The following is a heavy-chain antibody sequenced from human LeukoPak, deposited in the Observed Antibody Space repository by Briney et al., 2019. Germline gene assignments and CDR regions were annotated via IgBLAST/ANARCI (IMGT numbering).Heavy chain of an antibody. J-gene: IGHJ4*02. Sequence: PGGSLRLSCAASGFRFSTYGMHWVRQAPGKGLEWVSVIYTGGGTDHADSVKGRFTISRDNSKNTLSLQMNSLRADDTAIYYCTRSGYRHPYHFESWGQGTLVIVSS. CDR1: GFRFSTYG. V-gene: IGHV3-53*01. CDR2: IYTGGGT. CDR3: TRSGYRHPYHFES. D-gene: IGHD3-22*01.